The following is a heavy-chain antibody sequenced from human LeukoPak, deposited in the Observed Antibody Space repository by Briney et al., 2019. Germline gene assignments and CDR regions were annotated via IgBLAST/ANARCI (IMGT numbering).Heavy chain of an antibody. J-gene: IGHJ6*03. D-gene: IGHD1-1*01. Sequence: PGCALPLSCAASGFTFHSYAMHWLRQAPGKGRNYVSAISSTGGSKYYANFVKGRFTISRDNSKNTLYLQMGSLRAEDMAVYYCARVPPPLGTMDVWGKGTTVTVSS. CDR3: ARVPPPLGTMDV. V-gene: IGHV3-64*01. CDR1: GFTFHSYA. CDR2: ISSTGGSK.